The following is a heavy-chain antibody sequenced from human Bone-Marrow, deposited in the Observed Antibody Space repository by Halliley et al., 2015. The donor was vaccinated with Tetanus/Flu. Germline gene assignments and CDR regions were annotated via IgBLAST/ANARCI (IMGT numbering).Heavy chain of an antibody. CDR3: LLVYYQTVPF. Sequence: QALEWMGWISPFNGNTNYAQKFQDRLTITRDRPSTTAYMELSSLTSADTAMYYCLLVYYQTVPFWGQGTLVTVAS. CDR2: ISPFNGNT. D-gene: IGHD3-10*01. V-gene: IGHV1-45*02. J-gene: IGHJ4*02.